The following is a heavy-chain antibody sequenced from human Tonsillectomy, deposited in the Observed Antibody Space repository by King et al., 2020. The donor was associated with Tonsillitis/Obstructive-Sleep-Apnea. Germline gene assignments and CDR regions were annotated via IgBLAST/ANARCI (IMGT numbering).Heavy chain of an antibody. V-gene: IGHV4-39*01. CDR2: IYYSGST. CDR1: GGSIRSTSQY. Sequence: QLQESGPGLVKPSETLSLTCTVSGGSIRSTSQYWGWIRQPPGKGLEWIGSIYYSGSTYYNPSLKSRVIIYVDTSKNQFSLKLSSVTAADTAVYYCATGSPGRDAFDIWGQGTMVTVSS. D-gene: IGHD1-26*01. CDR3: ATGSPGRDAFDI. J-gene: IGHJ3*02.